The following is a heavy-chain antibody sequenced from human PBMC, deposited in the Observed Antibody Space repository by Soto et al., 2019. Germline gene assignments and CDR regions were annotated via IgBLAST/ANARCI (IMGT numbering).Heavy chain of an antibody. J-gene: IGHJ4*02. CDR1: GFTFASYA. Sequence: GGSLRLSCATSGFTFASYAMTWVRQAPGKGLEWVSSITTGGINTHYADFVRGRFTISRDNSKNTVYLEMKTLSAEDTAVYYCGKVMTDYSKAVGDDWGQGTLVTVSS. CDR3: GKVMTDYSKAVGDD. CDR2: ITTGGINT. V-gene: IGHV3-23*01. D-gene: IGHD4-4*01.